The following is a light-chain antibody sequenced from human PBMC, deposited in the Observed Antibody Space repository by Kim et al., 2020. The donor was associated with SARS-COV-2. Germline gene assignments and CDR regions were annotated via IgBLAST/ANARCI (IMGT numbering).Light chain of an antibody. CDR1: NIGGET. Sequence: SYELTQPPSVSVAPGQTARITCGGDNIGGETVHWYRQKPGQAPVLVIFYDNDRPSGIPARFSGSNSGNTATLTISRVEAGDEADYFCQVWHGGSHHVIFG. V-gene: IGLV3-21*04. CDR3: QVWHGGSHHVI. J-gene: IGLJ2*01. CDR2: YDN.